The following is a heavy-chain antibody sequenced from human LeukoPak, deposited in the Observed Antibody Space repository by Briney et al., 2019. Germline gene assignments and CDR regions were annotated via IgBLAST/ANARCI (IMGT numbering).Heavy chain of an antibody. CDR3: AREGGGYCSGINCWKWFDP. V-gene: IGHV3-74*01. Sequence: GGSLRLSCAASGFTFGSHWMNWVRQAPGKGPVWVSRINGDGSTTVYADSVQGRFSISRDDAKSTLYLHMNSLRAEDTAVYYCAREGGGYCSGINCWKWFDPWGQGTLVTVSS. D-gene: IGHD2-15*01. J-gene: IGHJ5*02. CDR1: GFTFGSHW. CDR2: INGDGSTT.